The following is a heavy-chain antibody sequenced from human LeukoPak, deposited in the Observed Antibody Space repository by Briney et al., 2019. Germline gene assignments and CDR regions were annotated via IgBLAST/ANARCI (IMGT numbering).Heavy chain of an antibody. D-gene: IGHD6-19*01. CDR3: ARVGAVAGKMNYYYGMDV. J-gene: IGHJ6*02. CDR1: GGSISSSSYY. CDR2: IYYSGST. Sequence: PSETLSLTCTVSGGSISSSSYYWGWIRQPPGKGLEWIGSIYYSGSTYYNPSLKSRVTISVDTSKNQFSLKLSSVTAADTAVYYCARVGAVAGKMNYYYGMDVWGQGTTVTVSS. V-gene: IGHV4-39*07.